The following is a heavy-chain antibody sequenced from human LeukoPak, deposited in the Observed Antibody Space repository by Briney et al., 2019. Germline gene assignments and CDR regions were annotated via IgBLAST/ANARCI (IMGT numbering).Heavy chain of an antibody. V-gene: IGHV3-33*06. D-gene: IGHD6-6*01. Sequence: GGSLRLSCAASGFTFSSYGMHWVRQAPGKGLEWVAVIWYDGRNKYYADSVKGRFTISRDNSKNTLYLQMNSLRAEDTAVYYCAKEGQLVRYGMDVWGQGTTVTVSS. CDR3: AKEGQLVRYGMDV. CDR1: GFTFSSYG. CDR2: IWYDGRNK. J-gene: IGHJ6*02.